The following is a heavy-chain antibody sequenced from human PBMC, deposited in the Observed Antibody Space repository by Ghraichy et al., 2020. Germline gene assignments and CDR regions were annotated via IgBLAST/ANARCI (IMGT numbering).Heavy chain of an antibody. Sequence: SETLSLTCAVSGYSISSSNWWGWSQQPPGKELEWSGYIYYSGSTYYNPSLKSRVTMSVETSKNQFSLMRSSVTAVDTTVYYCARTTCYCTSTNGIECYFHYGGQRTLLTVSS. D-gene: IGHD2-2*01. CDR3: ARTTCYCTSTNGIECYFHY. J-gene: IGHJ4*03. CDR1: GYSISSSNW. V-gene: IGHV4-28*01. CDR2: IYYSGST.